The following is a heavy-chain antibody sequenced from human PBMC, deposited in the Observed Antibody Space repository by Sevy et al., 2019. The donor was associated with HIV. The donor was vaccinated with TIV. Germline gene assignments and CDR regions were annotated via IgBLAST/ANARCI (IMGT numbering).Heavy chain of an antibody. Sequence: SETLSLTCTVSGGSISSYYWSWIRQPPGKGLEWIGYIYYSGSTNYNPSLKSRVTISVDTSKNQFSLKLSSVTAADTAVYYCARHGSGHFDYWGQGTLVTVSS. CDR1: GGSISSYY. J-gene: IGHJ4*02. CDR2: IYYSGST. V-gene: IGHV4-59*08. CDR3: ARHGSGHFDY. D-gene: IGHD2-15*01.